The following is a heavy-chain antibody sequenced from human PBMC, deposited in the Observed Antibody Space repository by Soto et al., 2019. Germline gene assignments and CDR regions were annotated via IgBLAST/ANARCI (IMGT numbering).Heavy chain of an antibody. D-gene: IGHD6-6*01. J-gene: IGHJ6*03. V-gene: IGHV1-46*03. CDR3: AKGSNSSSFYYYYFMDV. CDR2: VNPSGGST. CDR1: GDTFTSYS. Sequence: QVQLVQSGAEVKKPGASVKVSCKASGDTFTSYSIHWVRQAPGQGPEWMAIVNPSGGSTGYAQRFQGRATMTGDTSTSTVYMELSSLRSEDTAVYYCAKGSNSSSFYYYYFMDVWGKGTTVTVAS.